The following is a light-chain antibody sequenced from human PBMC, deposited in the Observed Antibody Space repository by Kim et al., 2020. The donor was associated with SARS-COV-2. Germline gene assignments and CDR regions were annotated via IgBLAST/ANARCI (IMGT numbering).Light chain of an antibody. V-gene: IGKV3-20*01. J-gene: IGKJ4*01. CDR1: QSIRSTS. Sequence: AGDRVTLSCRASQSIRSTSLAWYQQKPGQAPRLLIYGASSRATGVPDRFSGSGSGTDFTLTINRVQPEDCAVYYCQQYGSSPRLSFGGGTKVDIK. CDR3: QQYGSSPRLS. CDR2: GAS.